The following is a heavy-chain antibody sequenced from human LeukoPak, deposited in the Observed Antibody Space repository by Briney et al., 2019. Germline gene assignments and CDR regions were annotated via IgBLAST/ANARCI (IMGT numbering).Heavy chain of an antibody. D-gene: IGHD3-3*01. CDR1: GYTFTSYD. Sequence: GSVKVSCKASGYTFTSYDINGVRQATGQGLEWMGWMNPNRGNTGYAQKFQGRVTMTRNTSISTAYTKLSSLRSEDRAVYYCARRGLDSDTIFGVVKFDYGAREPWSPSPQ. CDR3: ARRGLDSDTIFGVVKFDY. J-gene: IGHJ4*02. V-gene: IGHV1-8*01. CDR2: MNPNRGNT.